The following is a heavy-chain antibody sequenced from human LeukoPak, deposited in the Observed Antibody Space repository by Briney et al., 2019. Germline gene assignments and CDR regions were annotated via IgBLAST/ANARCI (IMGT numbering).Heavy chain of an antibody. CDR1: GFNFNNYA. V-gene: IGHV3-23*01. D-gene: IGHD1-26*01. CDR3: ARDHWEPTIGDDLNL. J-gene: IGHJ3*01. CDR2: ITADGDST. Sequence: PGGSLRLSCAASGFNFNNYAMNWVRQTPGSGLEWLSTITADGDSTYYTDAVRGRFTISRDNFKNVLNLQMNRLRVEDTGIYYCARDHWEPTIGDDLNLWGQGTKVAVSS.